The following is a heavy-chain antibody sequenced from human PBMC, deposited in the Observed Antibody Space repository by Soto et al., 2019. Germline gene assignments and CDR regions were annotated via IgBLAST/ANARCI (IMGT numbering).Heavy chain of an antibody. D-gene: IGHD3-10*01. J-gene: IGHJ6*02. CDR1: GGSIISTNYY. Sequence: QVQLQESGPGLVKPSETLSLICAFSGGSIISTNYYWSWIRQHPGKGLEWIGYIYDTGGMYFKPSLTCRLTISVETSKNQFSLNMSSVTAEETAVYYCERAKVVRETSARIDVWGQGTAVTVSS. CDR2: IYDTGGM. V-gene: IGHV4-31*11. CDR3: ERAKVVRETSARIDV.